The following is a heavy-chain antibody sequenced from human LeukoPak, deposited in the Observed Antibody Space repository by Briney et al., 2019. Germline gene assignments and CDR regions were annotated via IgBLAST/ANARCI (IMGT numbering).Heavy chain of an antibody. CDR2: INTNTGNP. V-gene: IGHV7-4-1*02. J-gene: IGHJ4*02. CDR3: AKGVDASSSSRFGY. Sequence: ASVKVSCKASGYTFTTYAMNWVRQAPGQGLEWMGWINTNTGNPTYAQGFTGRFVFSLDTSVNTAYLQISSLKAEDTAVCYCAKGVDASSSSRFGYWGQGTLVTVSS. CDR1: GYTFTTYA. D-gene: IGHD6-19*01.